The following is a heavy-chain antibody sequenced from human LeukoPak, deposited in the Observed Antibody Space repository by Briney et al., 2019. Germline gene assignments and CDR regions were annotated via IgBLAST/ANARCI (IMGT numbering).Heavy chain of an antibody. CDR1: GFTFSNAW. J-gene: IGHJ4*02. V-gene: IGHV3-15*01. CDR3: TTEGVPAAIDFDY. D-gene: IGHD2-2*01. CDR2: IKSKTDGGTT. Sequence: GGSLRLSCAASGFTFSNAWMSWVRQAPGKGLGWVGRIKSKTDGGTTDYAAPVKGRFTISRDDSKNTLYLQMNSLKTEDTAVYYCTTEGVPAAIDFDYWGQGTLVTVSS.